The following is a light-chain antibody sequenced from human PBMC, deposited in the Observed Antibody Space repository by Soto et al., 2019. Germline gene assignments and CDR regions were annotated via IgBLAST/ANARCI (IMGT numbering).Light chain of an antibody. Sequence: ESLLTQSPGTLSLFPGERATLFCRGSQSVSISYLAWYQQKTGQAHRLRIYGAHSRATGIKARFSGSGSRPDITLTIRRLAPEDLAVYYCQQYGSSSWTFGQGTKVDIK. V-gene: IGKV3-20*01. CDR3: QQYGSSSWT. CDR2: GAH. CDR1: QSVSISY. J-gene: IGKJ1*01.